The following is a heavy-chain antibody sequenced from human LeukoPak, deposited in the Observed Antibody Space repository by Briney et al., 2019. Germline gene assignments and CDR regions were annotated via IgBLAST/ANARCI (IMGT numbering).Heavy chain of an antibody. Sequence: SVKFSCKASGYTFTDYYMHWVRQAPGQGLEWMGRNNPDTGGTIYTQKFQGRVTMTRDTSISTAYMELNRLTSDDTAVYYCVREYCSSTSCHYYFDYWGQGALVTVSS. J-gene: IGHJ4*02. D-gene: IGHD2-2*01. CDR2: NNPDTGGT. CDR1: GYTFTDYY. CDR3: VREYCSSTSCHYYFDY. V-gene: IGHV1-2*06.